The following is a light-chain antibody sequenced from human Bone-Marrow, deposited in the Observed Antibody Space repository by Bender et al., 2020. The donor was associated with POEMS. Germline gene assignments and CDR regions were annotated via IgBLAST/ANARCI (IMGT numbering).Light chain of an antibody. CDR3: CAYRSSDTLQVT. V-gene: IGLV2-14*03. Sequence: SALTQPASVSGSPGQSITISCTGTSSDVGAHDYVSWYQQYPDKAPKLIIYDVSYRPSGVSNRLSGSKSGNTASLTITCLQDEDEADYYCCAYRSSDTLQVTFGGGTKLSV. CDR2: DVS. CDR1: SSDVGAHDY. J-gene: IGLJ2*01.